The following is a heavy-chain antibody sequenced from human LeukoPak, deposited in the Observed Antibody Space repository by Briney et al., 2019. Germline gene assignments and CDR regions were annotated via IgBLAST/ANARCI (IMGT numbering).Heavy chain of an antibody. CDR1: GFTFSSYS. D-gene: IGHD3-3*01. V-gene: IGHV3-21*01. CDR3: ARVADGGFLEWLSYFDY. CDR2: ISSSSSYI. J-gene: IGHJ4*02. Sequence: GGSLRLSCAASGFTFSSYSMNWVRQAPGKGLEWVSSISSSSSYIYYADSVKGRFTISRDNAKNSLYLQMNSLRAEDTAVYYCARVADGGFLEWLSYFDYWGQGTLVTVSS.